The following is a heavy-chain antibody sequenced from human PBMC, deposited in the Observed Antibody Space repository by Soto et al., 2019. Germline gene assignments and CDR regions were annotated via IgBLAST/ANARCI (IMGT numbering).Heavy chain of an antibody. D-gene: IGHD6-6*01. CDR3: ATPYSSSSRYYFDY. Sequence: ASVEFSCKASGYTFTGYYMHWVRQAHGQGLEWMGWINPNSGGTNYAQKFQGRVTMTRDTSISTAYMELSRLRSDDTAVYYCATPYSSSSRYYFDYWGQGTLVTVSS. CDR2: INPNSGGT. J-gene: IGHJ4*02. V-gene: IGHV1-2*02. CDR1: GYTFTGYY.